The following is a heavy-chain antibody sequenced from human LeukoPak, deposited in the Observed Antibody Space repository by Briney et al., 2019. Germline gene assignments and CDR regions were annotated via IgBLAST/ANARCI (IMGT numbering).Heavy chain of an antibody. Sequence: PPETLSLTCTVSGGSISSYYWSWIRQPPGKGLEWIGYIYYSGSTNYNPSLKSRVTISVDTSKNQFSLKLSSVTAADTAVYYCARLLALNWFDPWGQGTLVTVSS. V-gene: IGHV4-59*08. CDR1: GGSISSYY. CDR3: ARLLALNWFDP. CDR2: IYYSGST. J-gene: IGHJ5*02.